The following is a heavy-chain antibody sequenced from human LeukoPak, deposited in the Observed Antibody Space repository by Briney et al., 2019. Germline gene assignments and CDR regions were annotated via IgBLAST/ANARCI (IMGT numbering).Heavy chain of an antibody. D-gene: IGHD1-26*01. CDR2: IYYSGST. Sequence: SQTLSLTCTVSGGSISSGGYYWSWIRQHPGKGLEWIGYIYYSGSTYYNPSLKSRVTISVATSKNQFSLKLSSVTAADTAVYYCARTPWGLNYFDYWGQGTLVTVSS. CDR1: GGSISSGGYY. V-gene: IGHV4-31*03. J-gene: IGHJ4*02. CDR3: ARTPWGLNYFDY.